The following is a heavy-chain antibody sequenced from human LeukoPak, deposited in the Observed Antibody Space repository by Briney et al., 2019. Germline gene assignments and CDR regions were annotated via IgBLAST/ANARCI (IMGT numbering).Heavy chain of an antibody. CDR2: INHSGST. Sequence: PSETLSLTCGVYNGSLSDYYWSWIRQPPGKGLEWIGEINHSGSTNYNPSLKSRVTISVDTSKNQFSLKLSSVTAADTAVYYCATLESVYCSGGSCYERVDYWGQGTLVTVSS. CDR3: ATLESVYCSGGSCYERVDY. CDR1: NGSLSDYY. D-gene: IGHD2-15*01. V-gene: IGHV4-34*01. J-gene: IGHJ4*02.